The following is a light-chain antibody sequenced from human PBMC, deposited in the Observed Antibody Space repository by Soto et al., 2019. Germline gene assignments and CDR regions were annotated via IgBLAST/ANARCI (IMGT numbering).Light chain of an antibody. CDR3: LQDHSFPYT. CDR1: QDIRNE. J-gene: IGKJ2*01. Sequence: AIQMTQSPASLSASVGDRVAITCRANQDIRNELGWYQQKPGKAPKLLIYGASNLQSGIPSGFSGSGSGTDFTLTISSLQPEDSATYYCLQDHSFPYTFGQGTKLEIK. CDR2: GAS. V-gene: IGKV1-6*01.